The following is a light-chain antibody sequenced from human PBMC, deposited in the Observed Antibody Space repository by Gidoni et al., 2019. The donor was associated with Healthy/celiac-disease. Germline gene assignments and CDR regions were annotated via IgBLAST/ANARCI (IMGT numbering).Light chain of an antibody. CDR3: QSIYSYSFT. CDR1: QGISSY. Sequence: IQLTQSPSSLSASVGDRVTITCRARQGISSYLAWYQQLPGKAPKLLIYAASTLQSGVASRFSGSVSVTDFTLTISSLVPEAFATSYCQSIYSYSFTFGPGTKLEIK. V-gene: IGKV1-9*01. CDR2: AAS. J-gene: IGKJ2*01.